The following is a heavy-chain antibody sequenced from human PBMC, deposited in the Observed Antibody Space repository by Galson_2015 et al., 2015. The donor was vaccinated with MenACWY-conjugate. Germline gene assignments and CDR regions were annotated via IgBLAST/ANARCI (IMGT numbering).Heavy chain of an antibody. CDR1: GITFSSYA. CDR2: ISTTGGTT. CDR3: ARSPLNWNDPGPFDY. Sequence: SLRLSCAASGITFSSYAMSWVRQAPGKGLEWVSSISTTGGTTYYADSVKGRFTISRDNSKNTLYLQMNSLRAGDTAVHYCARSPLNWNDPGPFDYWGQGTLVTVSS. V-gene: IGHV3-23*01. J-gene: IGHJ4*02. D-gene: IGHD1-1*01.